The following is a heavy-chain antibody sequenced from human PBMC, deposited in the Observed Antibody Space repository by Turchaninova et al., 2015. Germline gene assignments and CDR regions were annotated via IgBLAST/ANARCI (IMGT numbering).Heavy chain of an antibody. Sequence: QVQLQQWGAGLLKPSEPLSPPSAVYGGSFLGYYWSWLRPPPGKGRGWIGEIKHSGSTNYNPSLKSRVTISVDTSKNQFSLKLSSVTAADTAVYYCARGGKGYCSGGSCYSSYFDYWGQGTLVTVSS. D-gene: IGHD2-15*01. CDR2: IKHSGST. J-gene: IGHJ4*02. CDR3: ARGGKGYCSGGSCYSSYFDY. V-gene: IGHV4-34*01. CDR1: GGSFLGYY.